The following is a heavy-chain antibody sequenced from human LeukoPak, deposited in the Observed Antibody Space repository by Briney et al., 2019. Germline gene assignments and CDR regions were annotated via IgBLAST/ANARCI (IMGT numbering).Heavy chain of an antibody. J-gene: IGHJ4*02. V-gene: IGHV1-2*02. Sequence: ASVKASCKASGYTFTAYYMHWVRQAPGHRPEGMGWINPNSGVTNYAQKFQGRVIMTSDTSISTAYMEFSRLRSDDTAMYYCARDLGVTVRPFSLFYWGQGTLVTVSS. CDR1: GYTFTAYY. D-gene: IGHD6-6*01. CDR2: INPNSGVT. CDR3: ARDLGVTVRPFSLFY.